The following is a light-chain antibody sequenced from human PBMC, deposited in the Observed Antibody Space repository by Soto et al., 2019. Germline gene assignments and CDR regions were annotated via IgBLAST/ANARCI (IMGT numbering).Light chain of an antibody. CDR2: EAS. CDR3: QQRSNWPRT. Sequence: EIVLTQSSSTLSLSSGPRPTPSVRASQSVRSYLACYQQKPGQAPSLLIYEASTRATGIPAPSRGSGSGTDFTLTISSLEPEDFAVYYCQQRSNWPRTSRQGTTVDIK. CDR1: QSVRSY. V-gene: IGKV3-11*01. J-gene: IGKJ1*01.